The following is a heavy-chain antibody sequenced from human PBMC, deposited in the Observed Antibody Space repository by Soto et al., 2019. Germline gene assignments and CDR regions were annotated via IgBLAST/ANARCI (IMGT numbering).Heavy chain of an antibody. V-gene: IGHV4-59*01. J-gene: IGHJ6*02. CDR1: GGSISSYY. D-gene: IGHD3-10*01. CDR3: ARDHAMVRGVTTYYYYGMDV. Sequence: SETLSLTCSVSGGSISSYYWIWIRQPPGKGLEWIGYIYYSGSTNYNPSLKSRVTISVDTSKNQFSLKLSSVTAADTAVYYCARDHAMVRGVTTYYYYGMDVWGQGTTVTVSS. CDR2: IYYSGST.